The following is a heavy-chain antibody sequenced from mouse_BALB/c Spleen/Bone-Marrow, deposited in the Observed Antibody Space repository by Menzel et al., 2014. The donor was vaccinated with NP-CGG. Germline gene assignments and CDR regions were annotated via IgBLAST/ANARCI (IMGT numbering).Heavy chain of an antibody. CDR3: ARDDYYGYGFDY. CDR2: INPYNGGS. J-gene: IGHJ2*01. V-gene: IGHV1-18*01. D-gene: IGHD1-2*01. CDR1: GYSFTGFT. Sequence: EVQLQQSGPELVKPGASMKVSCKASGYSFTGFTMHWVKQSHGKNLEWIGLINPYNGGSSYNQKFKGKATLTVDKSSSTAYMELLSLTSEDSAVYYCARDDYYGYGFDYGGQGTTLPVSS.